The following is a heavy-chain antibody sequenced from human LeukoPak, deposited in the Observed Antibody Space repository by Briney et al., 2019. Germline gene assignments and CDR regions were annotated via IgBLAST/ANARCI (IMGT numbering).Heavy chain of an antibody. V-gene: IGHV1-69*05. CDR1: GGTFSSYA. D-gene: IGHD3-16*01. J-gene: IGHJ4*02. CDR3: AREMSGAYNYFDY. Sequence: SVKVSCKASGGTFSSYAISWVRQAPGQGLEWMGGIIPIFGTANYAQKFQGRVTITTDESTSTAYMELSSLRSEDTAVYYCAREMSGAYNYFDYWGQGTLVTVSS. CDR2: IIPIFGTA.